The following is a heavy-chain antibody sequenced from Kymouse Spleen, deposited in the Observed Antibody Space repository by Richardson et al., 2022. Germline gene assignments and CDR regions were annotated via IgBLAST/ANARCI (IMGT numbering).Heavy chain of an antibody. V-gene: IGHV3-21*03. CDR1: GFTFSSYS. Sequence: EVQLVESGGGLVKPGGSLRLSCAASGFTFSSYSMNWVRQAPGKGLEWVSSISSSSSYIYYADSVKGRFTISRDNAKNSLYLQMNSLRAEDTAVYYCARDLLTGYPLSMDVWGQGTTVTVSS. CDR2: ISSSSSYI. CDR3: ARDLLTGYPLSMDV. D-gene: IGHD3-9*01. J-gene: IGHJ6*02.